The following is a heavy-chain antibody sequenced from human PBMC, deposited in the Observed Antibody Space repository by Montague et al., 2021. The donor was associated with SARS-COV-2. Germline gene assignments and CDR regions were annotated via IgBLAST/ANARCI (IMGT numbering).Heavy chain of an antibody. V-gene: IGHV1-2*02. CDR1: GYTFTGYY. Sequence: LVKVSCKASGYTFTGYYMHWVRQAPGQGLEWMGWINPNSGDTNYAQKFQGRVTMTRDTSISTAYMDLSRLRSDDTAVYHCARGIGYSQFDCWGQGTLVTVSS. D-gene: IGHD2-15*01. CDR3: ARGIGYSQFDC. CDR2: INPNSGDT. J-gene: IGHJ4*02.